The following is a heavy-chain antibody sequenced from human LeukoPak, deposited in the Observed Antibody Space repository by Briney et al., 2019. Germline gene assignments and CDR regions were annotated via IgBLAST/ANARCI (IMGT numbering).Heavy chain of an antibody. CDR3: ARGGRYYYGSGRLDY. D-gene: IGHD3-10*01. V-gene: IGHV3-48*04. CDR1: GFTFSNYW. CDR2: ISSSGSTI. Sequence: PGGSLRLSCTASGFTFSNYWMSWVRQAPGKGLEWVSYISSSGSTIYYADSVKGRFTISRDNAKNSLYLQMNSLRAEDTAVYYCARGGRYYYGSGRLDYWGQGTLVTVSS. J-gene: IGHJ4*02.